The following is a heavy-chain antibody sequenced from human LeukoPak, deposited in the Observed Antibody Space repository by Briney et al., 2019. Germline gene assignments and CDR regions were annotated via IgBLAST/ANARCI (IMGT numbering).Heavy chain of an antibody. Sequence: GASVKVSCKASGYTFTSYAMHWVRQAPGQRLEWMGWINAGNGNTKYSQKFQGRVTITRDTSASTAYMELSSLRSEDTAVYYCARDPRGHSGYDYFDYWGQGTLVTVSS. V-gene: IGHV1-3*01. CDR1: GYTFTSYA. D-gene: IGHD5-12*01. CDR2: INAGNGNT. CDR3: ARDPRGHSGYDYFDY. J-gene: IGHJ4*02.